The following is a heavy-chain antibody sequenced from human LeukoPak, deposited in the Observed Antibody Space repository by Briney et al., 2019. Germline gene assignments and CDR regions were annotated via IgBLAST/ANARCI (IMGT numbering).Heavy chain of an antibody. Sequence: PSETLSLTCTVYAGSFSGDYWRWIRQPPGKGLGWIGEINHSGRTNYNPSPKSRVPISVDTSKNQFSLKLGSVTAADTAVYYCARSYDDSSGHSPWYFDYWGQGTLVTVSS. CDR1: AGSFSGDY. V-gene: IGHV4-34*01. CDR2: INHSGRT. J-gene: IGHJ4*02. CDR3: ARSYDDSSGHSPWYFDY. D-gene: IGHD3-22*01.